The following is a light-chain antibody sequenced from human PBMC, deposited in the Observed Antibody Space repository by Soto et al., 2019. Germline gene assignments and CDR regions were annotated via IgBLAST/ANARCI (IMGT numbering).Light chain of an antibody. CDR3: QQRSNWPA. V-gene: IGKV3-15*01. Sequence: EIVMTQSPATPSVSPGERVTLSCRASQSINNKVAWYQQKPGQAPRLLIYGASTRATGIPARFSGSGSGTEFTLTISSLQSEDFAIYYCQQRSNWPAFGQGTRLEIK. J-gene: IGKJ5*01. CDR1: QSINNK. CDR2: GAS.